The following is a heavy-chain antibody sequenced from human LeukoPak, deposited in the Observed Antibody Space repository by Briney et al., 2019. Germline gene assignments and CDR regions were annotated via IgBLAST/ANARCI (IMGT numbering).Heavy chain of an antibody. Sequence: PSETLSLTCTVSGGSISSYYWSWIRQPPGKGLEWIGYIYYSGSTNYNPSLKSRVTMSVDTSKNQFSLKLSSVTAADTAVYYCAREHNYYGSGSYVSYYYMDVWGKGTTVTISS. CDR3: AREHNYYGSGSYVSYYYMDV. J-gene: IGHJ6*03. V-gene: IGHV4-59*12. D-gene: IGHD3-10*01. CDR1: GGSISSYY. CDR2: IYYSGST.